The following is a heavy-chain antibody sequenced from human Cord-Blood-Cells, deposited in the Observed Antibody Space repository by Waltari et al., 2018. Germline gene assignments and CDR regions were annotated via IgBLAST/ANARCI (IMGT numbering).Heavy chain of an antibody. V-gene: IGHV1-69*01. Sequence: QVQLVQSGAEVKKPGSSVKVSCKASGGTFSSYAISWVRQAPGQGLERMGGIIPIFGTANYAQKYQGRVTITADEATSTAYMGLSSLRSEDTTVYYCARVPYDSSGYYYYWGQGTLVTVSS. CDR3: ARVPYDSSGYYYY. CDR2: IIPIFGTA. CDR1: GGTFSSYA. D-gene: IGHD3-22*01. J-gene: IGHJ4*02.